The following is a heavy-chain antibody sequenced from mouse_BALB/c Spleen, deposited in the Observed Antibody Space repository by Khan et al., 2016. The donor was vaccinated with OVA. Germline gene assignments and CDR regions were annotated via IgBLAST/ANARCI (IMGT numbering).Heavy chain of an antibody. CDR3: GDIFDDNSYAMDY. CDR1: GYTFTDYV. CDR2: IYPGSGSI. Sequence: QVQLQQSGPELVKPGASVKMSCKASGYTFTDYVISWVKQRTGQGLEWIGEIYPGSGSIYYNKKFKGKATLTADTSSNTAYMQLSSLTSEDSAVFVCGDIFDDNSYAMDYWGQGTTVTVSS. D-gene: IGHD2-1*01. V-gene: IGHV1-77*01. J-gene: IGHJ4*01.